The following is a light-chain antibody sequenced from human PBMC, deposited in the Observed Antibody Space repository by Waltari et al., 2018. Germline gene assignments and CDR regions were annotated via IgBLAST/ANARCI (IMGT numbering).Light chain of an antibody. V-gene: IGLV8-61*01. CDR3: ALYMGSGIWV. Sequence: QTVVTQEPSLSVSPGGTVTLTCALSSGSLSTTSYATWYQQNPGQAPRTLVYKANARSSGVPGRFSGSILGNTAALTITGAQADDESDYYCALYMGSGIWVFGGGTRLTVL. J-gene: IGLJ3*02. CDR2: KAN. CDR1: SGSLSTTSY.